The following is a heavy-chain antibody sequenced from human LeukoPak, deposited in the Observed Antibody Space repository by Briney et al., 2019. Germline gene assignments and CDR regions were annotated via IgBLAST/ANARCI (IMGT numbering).Heavy chain of an antibody. Sequence: PRRSLRLSCTASGFTFGDYAMSWVRQAPGKGLKWVGFIRSKAYGGTTEYAASVKGRFTILRDDSKSIAYLQMNSLKTEDTAVYYCTRDSMRFLEWLSTPDYFDYWGQGTLVTVSS. J-gene: IGHJ4*02. CDR1: GFTFGDYA. V-gene: IGHV3-49*04. CDR3: TRDSMRFLEWLSTPDYFDY. CDR2: IRSKAYGGTT. D-gene: IGHD3-3*01.